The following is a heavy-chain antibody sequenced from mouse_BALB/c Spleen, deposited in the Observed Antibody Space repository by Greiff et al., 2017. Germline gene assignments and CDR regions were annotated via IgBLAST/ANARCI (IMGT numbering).Heavy chain of an antibody. Sequence: EVKLVESGGGLVQPGGSLRLSCATSGFTFTDYYMSWVRQPPGKALEWLGFIRNKANGYTTEYSASVKGRFTISRDNSQSILYLQMNTLRADDSATYYCARDYFDYWGQGTTLTVSS. J-gene: IGHJ2*01. CDR2: IRNKANGYTT. CDR3: ARDYFDY. V-gene: IGHV7-3*02. CDR1: GFTFTDYY.